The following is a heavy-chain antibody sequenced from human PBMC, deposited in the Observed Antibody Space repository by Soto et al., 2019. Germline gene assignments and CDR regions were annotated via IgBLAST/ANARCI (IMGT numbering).Heavy chain of an antibody. Sequence: SETLSLTCTVSGGSISSGGYYWSWIRQHPGKGLEWIGYIYYSGSTYYNPSLKSRVTISVDTSKDQFSLKLSSVTAADTAVYYCASTPDVLRFLEWFFDYWGKGTLVTVS. CDR3: ASTPDVLRFLEWFFDY. J-gene: IGHJ4*02. V-gene: IGHV4-31*03. CDR2: IYYSGST. CDR1: GGSISSGGYY. D-gene: IGHD3-3*01.